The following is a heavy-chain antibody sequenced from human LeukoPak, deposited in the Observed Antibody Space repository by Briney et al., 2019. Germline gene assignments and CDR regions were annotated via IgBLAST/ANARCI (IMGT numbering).Heavy chain of an antibody. Sequence: GASVKLSCTASGYTFTGYYMHWVRQAPGQGLEWMGWIKPNSGGPTYAQKFKGRVTMTRDRSNSTAHMELSRLTSDTTAVYLYGRGGRVRRNDDSRGYFSYYFGYWGRGTLVTVSS. CDR1: GYTFTGYY. D-gene: IGHD3-22*01. CDR3: GRGGRVRRNDDSRGYFSYYFGY. J-gene: IGHJ4*02. CDR2: IKPNSGGP. V-gene: IGHV1-2*02.